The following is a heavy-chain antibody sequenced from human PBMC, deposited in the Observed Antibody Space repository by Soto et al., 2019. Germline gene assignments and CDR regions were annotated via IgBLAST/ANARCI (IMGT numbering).Heavy chain of an antibody. D-gene: IGHD1-1*01. CDR1: GGFLSSGCYS. Sequence: SQTLYLTCAVSGGFLSSGCYSWSLIRQPPGKGLGWICYIYHSGSPYYNPSLKRRVTISVERSKNPLSLKLSSVTAADTAVYYCARDSRGYYYVKDVGGQGTTVTVSS. CDR2: IYHSGSP. CDR3: ARDSRGYYYVKDV. V-gene: IGHV4-30-2*01. J-gene: IGHJ6*02.